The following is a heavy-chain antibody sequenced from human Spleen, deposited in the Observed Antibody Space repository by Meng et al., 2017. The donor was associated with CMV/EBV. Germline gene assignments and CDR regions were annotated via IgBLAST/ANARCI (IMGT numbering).Heavy chain of an antibody. CDR1: GGSCSGYY. J-gene: IGHJ4*02. V-gene: IGHV4-34*01. Sequence: YGGSCSGYYGSWIRQPPGKGRSGIGEIKHSGSTNYTPSINTLFPISVDTSKNQFSLKLSSVTAADTAVYYCAIELYDFWSGYSRRVYWGQGTLVTVSS. CDR2: IKHSGST. CDR3: AIELYDFWSGYSRRVY. D-gene: IGHD3-3*01.